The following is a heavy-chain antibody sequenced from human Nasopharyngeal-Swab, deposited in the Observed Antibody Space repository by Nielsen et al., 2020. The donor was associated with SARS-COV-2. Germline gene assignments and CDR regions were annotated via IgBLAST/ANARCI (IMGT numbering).Heavy chain of an antibody. CDR3: ARVEKTGYPFYYYYGMDV. J-gene: IGHJ6*02. CDR1: GYTFTSYG. Sequence: ASVKVSCKASGYTFTSYGISWVRQAPGQGLEWMGWISAYNGNTNYAQKLQGRVTMTTDTSTSTAYMELRSLRSDDTAVYYCARVEKTGYPFYYYYGMDVWGQGTTVTVSS. V-gene: IGHV1-18*04. CDR2: ISAYNGNT. D-gene: IGHD5-12*01.